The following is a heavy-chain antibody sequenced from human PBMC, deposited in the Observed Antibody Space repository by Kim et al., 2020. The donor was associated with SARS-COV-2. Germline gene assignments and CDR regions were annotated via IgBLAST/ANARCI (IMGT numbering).Heavy chain of an antibody. CDR3: VKDWVSDDTLTGLGIAE. D-gene: IGHD3-9*01. J-gene: IGHJ1*01. CDR2: ISGRGGST. V-gene: IGHV3-23*01. Sequence: GGSLRLSCAVSGFTFSSHAMSWVRHAPGKGLEWVSAISGRGGSTYYADSVKGRFTISRDNSKNTLYLQMNSLRAEDTAVYYCVKDWVSDDTLTGLGIAE. CDR1: GFTFSSHA.